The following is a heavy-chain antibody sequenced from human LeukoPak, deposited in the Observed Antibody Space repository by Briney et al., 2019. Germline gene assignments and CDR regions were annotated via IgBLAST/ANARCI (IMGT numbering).Heavy chain of an antibody. CDR3: AKDSSGCVDY. V-gene: IGHV3-30*18. Sequence: PGGFLRLSCAASVFTFSGYCMHWVRQAPGKGLEWVAVISYDGSNKYYADSVKGRFTISRDNSKNTLYLQMNSLRAEDTAVYYCAKDSSGCVDYWGQGTLVTVSS. CDR1: VFTFSGYC. CDR2: ISYDGSNK. J-gene: IGHJ4*02. D-gene: IGHD6-19*01.